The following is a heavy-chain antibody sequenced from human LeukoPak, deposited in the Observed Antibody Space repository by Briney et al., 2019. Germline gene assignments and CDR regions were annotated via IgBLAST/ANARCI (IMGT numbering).Heavy chain of an antibody. V-gene: IGHV4-39*01. CDR1: GDSISTGSSY. J-gene: IGHJ4*02. CDR2: IYYSVST. D-gene: IGHD1-26*01. Sequence: SETLSLTCTVSGDSISTGSSYWGWIRQPPGKGLEWIGSIYYSVSTYYNPSLKSRVTISADTSKNQFSLKLSSVTAAGTAVYYCARLGLVGATDYWGQGTLVTVSS. CDR3: ARLGLVGATDY.